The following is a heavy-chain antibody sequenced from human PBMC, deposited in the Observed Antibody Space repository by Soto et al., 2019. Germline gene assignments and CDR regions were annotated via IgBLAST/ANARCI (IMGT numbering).Heavy chain of an antibody. CDR3: ARDIRNILTGYNWFDP. J-gene: IGHJ5*02. D-gene: IGHD3-9*01. V-gene: IGHV1-3*01. CDR2: INAGNGNT. CDR1: GYTFTSYA. Sequence: ASVKVSCKASGYTFTSYAMHWVRQAPGQRLEWMGWINAGNGNTKYSQKFQGRVTITRDTSASTAYMELSSLRSEDTAVYYCARDIRNILTGYNWFDPWGQGTLVTVSS.